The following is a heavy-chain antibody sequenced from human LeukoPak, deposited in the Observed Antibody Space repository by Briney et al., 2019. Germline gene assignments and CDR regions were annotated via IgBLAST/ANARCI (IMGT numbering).Heavy chain of an antibody. CDR1: GGSFSGYY. CDR2: INHSGST. Sequence: PSETLSLTCAVYGGSFSGYYWSWIRQPPGKGLEWIGEINHSGSTNYNPSLKSRVTISVDTSKNQFSLKLSSVTAADTAVYYCARGVGERGYSCLRYWGQGTLVTVSS. J-gene: IGHJ4*02. V-gene: IGHV4-34*01. CDR3: ARGVGERGYSCLRY. D-gene: IGHD5-18*01.